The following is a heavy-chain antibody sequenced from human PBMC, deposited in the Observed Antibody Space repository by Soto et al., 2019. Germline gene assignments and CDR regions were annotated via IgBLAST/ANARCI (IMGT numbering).Heavy chain of an antibody. CDR1: GLSLSTTGVS. J-gene: IGHJ6*02. CDR2: LYWDDDK. D-gene: IGHD2-21*02. CDR3: VQSRCGGDCLEIYSSHAYNGLDV. V-gene: IGHV2-5*02. Sequence: QVTLKESGPTLVKPTLTLTLTCTVSGLSLSTTGVSVGWVRQPPGKALEWLALLYWDDDKRYSPSLRSRLTIAKDISEKQVVLTMTNIDTVDTATYYCVQSRCGGDCLEIYSSHAYNGLDVWAQGTTVTVSS.